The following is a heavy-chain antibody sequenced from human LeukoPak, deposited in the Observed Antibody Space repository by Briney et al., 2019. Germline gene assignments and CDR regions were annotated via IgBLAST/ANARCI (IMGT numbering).Heavy chain of an antibody. CDR1: GFTFNSYS. CDR2: ISSSSSSI. V-gene: IGHV3-21*01. Sequence: VGSLRLSCAASGFTFNSYSMNWVRQAPGKGLEWVSSISSSSSSIYYAVSVKGRFTISRDNAKNSLFLQMNSLRAEDTAVYYCARETTVEAFDIWGQGTMVTVSS. CDR3: ARETTVEAFDI. J-gene: IGHJ3*02. D-gene: IGHD4-23*01.